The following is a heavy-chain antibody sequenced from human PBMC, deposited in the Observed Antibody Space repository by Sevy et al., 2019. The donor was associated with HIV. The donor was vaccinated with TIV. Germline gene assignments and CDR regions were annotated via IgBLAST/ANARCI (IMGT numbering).Heavy chain of an antibody. CDR3: AREVVDTAMVTYGMDV. Sequence: GGSLRLSCAASGFTVCSNYMSWVRQAPGKGLEWVSVIYSGGSTYYADSVKGRFTISRDNSKNTLYLQMNSLRAEDTAVYYCAREVVDTAMVTYGMDVWGQGTTVTVSS. V-gene: IGHV3-53*01. J-gene: IGHJ6*02. CDR1: GFTVCSNY. CDR2: IYSGGST. D-gene: IGHD5-18*01.